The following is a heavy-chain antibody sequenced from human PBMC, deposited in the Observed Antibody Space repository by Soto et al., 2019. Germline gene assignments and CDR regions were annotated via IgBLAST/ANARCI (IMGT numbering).Heavy chain of an antibody. CDR3: ARLGGYYQSLDT. J-gene: IGHJ5*02. CDR2: IYYSGST. D-gene: IGHD3-22*01. V-gene: IGHV4-59*08. Sequence: SETLSLTCTVSGGSISSYYWSWIRQPPGKGLEWIGYIYYSGSTNYNPSLKSRVTISVDTSKNQFSLKLSSVTAADTAFYYCARLGGYYQSLDTWGQGTLVTVS. CDR1: GGSISSYY.